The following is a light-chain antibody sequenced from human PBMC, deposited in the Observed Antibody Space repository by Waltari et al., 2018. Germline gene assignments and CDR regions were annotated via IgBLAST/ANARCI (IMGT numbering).Light chain of an antibody. CDR3: QQSYSTPVT. V-gene: IGKV1-39*01. J-gene: IGKJ2*01. Sequence: DIQMTQTPSSLSASVGDRVTITCRASQSISSYLNWYQQKPGKAPKLLSYAASSLQSGVPSRSSGSGSGTDFTLTISSLQPEDFATYYCQQSYSTPVTFGQGTKLEIK. CDR2: AAS. CDR1: QSISSY.